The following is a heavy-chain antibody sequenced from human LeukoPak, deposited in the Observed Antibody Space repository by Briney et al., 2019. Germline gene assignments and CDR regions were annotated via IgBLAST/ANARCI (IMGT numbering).Heavy chain of an antibody. V-gene: IGHV3-23*01. CDR1: GHTFCSYP. Sequence: GGSLTLPCAASGHTFCSYPMSGARQARGEGLGCVSAIGVSGGSTYYAGSLKGRLTISRDNSKNTLYLQMNSLRAEDTAVYYCAKRSITNNWFDPWGQGTLVTVSS. D-gene: IGHD1-14*01. CDR3: AKRSITNNWFDP. J-gene: IGHJ5*02. CDR2: IGVSGGST.